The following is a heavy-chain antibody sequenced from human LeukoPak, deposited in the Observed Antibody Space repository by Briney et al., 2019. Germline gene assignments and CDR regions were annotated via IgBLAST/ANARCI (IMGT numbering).Heavy chain of an antibody. CDR2: ISSSGSTI. Sequence: PGGSLRLSCAASGFTFSSYAMNWVRQAPGKGLEWVSYISSSGSTIYYADSVKGRFTISRDNAKNSLYLQMNSLRAEDTAVYYCARVSYGNWFDPWGQGTLVTVSS. CDR3: ARVSYGNWFDP. CDR1: GFTFSSYA. V-gene: IGHV3-48*03. J-gene: IGHJ5*02. D-gene: IGHD2-8*01.